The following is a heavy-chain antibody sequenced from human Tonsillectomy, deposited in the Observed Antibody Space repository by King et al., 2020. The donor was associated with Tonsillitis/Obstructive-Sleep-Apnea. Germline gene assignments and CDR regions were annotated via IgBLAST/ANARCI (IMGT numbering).Heavy chain of an antibody. CDR1: GGSISSYY. CDR2: IYYSGST. D-gene: IGHD2-15*01. Sequence: QLQESGPGLVKPSETLSLTCTVSGGSISSYYWSWIRQPPGKGLEWIGYIYYSGSTNYNPSLKSRVTISVDTSKNQFSLKLSSVTAADTAVYYCAGHSRDIVVVVAASTGWFDPWGQGTLVTVSS. J-gene: IGHJ5*02. CDR3: AGHSRDIVVVVAASTGWFDP. V-gene: IGHV4-59*08.